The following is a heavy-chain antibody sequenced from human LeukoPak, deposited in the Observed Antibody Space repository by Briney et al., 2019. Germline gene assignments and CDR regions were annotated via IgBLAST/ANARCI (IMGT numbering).Heavy chain of an antibody. D-gene: IGHD2-2*01. CDR1: GFTFSNYY. CDR2: ISSGSTYT. Sequence: GVSLRLSCAASGFTFSNYYMSWIRPAPGKGLEWDSYISSGSTYTNYAESVKGRFTIYRDNSKNSLYLQMNSLSAEDTAVNYCARVKGTYCTSTTCQPAFDIWGQGTMVTVSS. V-gene: IGHV3-11*05. J-gene: IGHJ3*02. CDR3: ARVKGTYCTSTTCQPAFDI.